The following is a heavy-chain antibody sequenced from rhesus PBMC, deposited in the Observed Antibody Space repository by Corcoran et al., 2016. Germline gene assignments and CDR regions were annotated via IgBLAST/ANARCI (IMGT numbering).Heavy chain of an antibody. D-gene: IGHD6-31*01. V-gene: IGHV4-160*01. J-gene: IGHJ4*01. CDR2: IYGSGGST. Sequence: QVQLQESGPGLVKPSETLSLTCTVSGGSISDSYYWSWIRQPPGKGLEWMGRIYGSGGSTNYNPSLKSRVTISRDTSKNQFSLKLSSVTAADTAVYYCAREAAAGDFDYWGQGVLVTVSS. CDR3: AREAAAGDFDY. CDR1: GGSISDSYY.